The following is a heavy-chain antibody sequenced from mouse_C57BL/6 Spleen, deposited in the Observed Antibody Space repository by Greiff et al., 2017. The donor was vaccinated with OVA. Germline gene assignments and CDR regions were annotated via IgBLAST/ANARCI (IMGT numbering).Heavy chain of an antibody. CDR3: ARDYCGSFYYFDY. CDR1: GYTFTDYN. V-gene: IGHV1-22*01. Sequence: VQLQQSGPELVKPGASVKMSCKASGYTFTDYNMHWVKQSHGKSLEWIGYINPNNGGTRYNQKFKGKATLTVNKSSSTAYMEIRSLTSEDSAFYYCARDYCGSFYYFDYWGQGTTLTVSS. J-gene: IGHJ2*01. CDR2: INPNNGGT. D-gene: IGHD1-1*01.